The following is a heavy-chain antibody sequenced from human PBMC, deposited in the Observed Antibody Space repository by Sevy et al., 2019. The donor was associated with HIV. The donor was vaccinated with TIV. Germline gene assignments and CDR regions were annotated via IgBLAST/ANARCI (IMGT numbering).Heavy chain of an antibody. D-gene: IGHD3-10*01. J-gene: IGHJ6*02. CDR1: GFTFGDYA. CDR2: IRSKAYGGTT. V-gene: IGHV3-49*03. Sequence: GGSLRLSCTASGFTFGDYAMSWFRQAPGKGLEWVGFIRSKAYGGTTEYAASLKGRFTISRDDSKSIAYLQMNSLKTEDTAVYYCTRDKGTAYYGSGSFTYGMDVWGQGTTVTVSS. CDR3: TRDKGTAYYGSGSFTYGMDV.